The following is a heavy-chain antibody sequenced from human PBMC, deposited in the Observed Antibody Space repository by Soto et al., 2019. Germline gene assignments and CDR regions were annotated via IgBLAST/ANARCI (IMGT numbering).Heavy chain of an antibody. D-gene: IGHD1-1*01. V-gene: IGHV3-30*19. Sequence: QVQLVESGGGVVQPGGSLRLSCTASGFTFSSYGMHWVRQAPGKGLQWVAVIPHDGTYQYYLDSVKGRFTISRDNSKDTWYLQMNSLRVEDTAVYYCVRDDDNLDNGLEHWGQGTLVTVSS. CDR3: VRDDDNLDNGLEH. CDR1: GFTFSSYG. CDR2: IPHDGTYQ. J-gene: IGHJ1*01.